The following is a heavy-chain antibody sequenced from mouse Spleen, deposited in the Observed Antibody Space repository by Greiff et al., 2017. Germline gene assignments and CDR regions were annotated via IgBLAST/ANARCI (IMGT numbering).Heavy chain of an antibody. Sequence: VQLQQSGPELVKPGASVKMSCKASGYTFTDYNMHWVKQSHGKSLEWIGYINPNNGGTSYNQKFKGKATLTVNKSSSTAYMELRSLTSEDSAVYYCARGGTVVAEGYYFDYWGQGTTLTVSS. J-gene: IGHJ2*01. D-gene: IGHD1-1*01. V-gene: IGHV1-22*01. CDR2: INPNNGGT. CDR3: ARGGTVVAEGYYFDY. CDR1: GYTFTDYN.